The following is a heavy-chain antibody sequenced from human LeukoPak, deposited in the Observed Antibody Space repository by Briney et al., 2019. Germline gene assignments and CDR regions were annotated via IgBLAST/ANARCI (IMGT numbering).Heavy chain of an antibody. Sequence: KASETLSLTCTVSGGSISGYYWSWIRQPPGKGLEWMGFIYDSGSTNYNPSLKSRLTISVDTSKNQFSLKLNSVTAADTAVYYCARGVPHLDVWGQGTTVTVSS. CDR1: GGSISGYY. V-gene: IGHV4-59*01. J-gene: IGHJ6*02. CDR2: IYDSGST. CDR3: ARGVPHLDV. D-gene: IGHD3-10*01.